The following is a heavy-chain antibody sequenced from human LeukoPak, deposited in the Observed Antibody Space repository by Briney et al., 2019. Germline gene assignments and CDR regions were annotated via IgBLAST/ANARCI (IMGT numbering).Heavy chain of an antibody. D-gene: IGHD1-1*01. Sequence: PGGSLRLSCAASGFTFSSYLMSWVRQAPGKGLEWVANIKEDGSGKYYVDSVKGRFTISRDNAKNSLFLQMDSLGVDDTAVYYCASDRDYNFGYWGQGTLVTVSS. CDR3: ASDRDYNFGY. J-gene: IGHJ4*02. V-gene: IGHV3-7*01. CDR1: GFTFSSYL. CDR2: IKEDGSGK.